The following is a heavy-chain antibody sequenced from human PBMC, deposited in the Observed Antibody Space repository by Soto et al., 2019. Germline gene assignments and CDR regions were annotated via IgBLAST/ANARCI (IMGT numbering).Heavy chain of an antibody. J-gene: IGHJ5*02. CDR2: ISSSSSYI. D-gene: IGHD3-10*01. CDR1: GFTFRSYA. V-gene: IGHV3-21*01. CDR3: ARSYYASGPYNWFDP. Sequence: GGSLRLSCAASGFTFRSYAMSWVRQAPGKGLEWVSIISSSSSYIHYADSLKGRFTISGDNAKNSLYLQMNSLRVEDTAVYYCARSYYASGPYNWFDPWGQGTLVTVSS.